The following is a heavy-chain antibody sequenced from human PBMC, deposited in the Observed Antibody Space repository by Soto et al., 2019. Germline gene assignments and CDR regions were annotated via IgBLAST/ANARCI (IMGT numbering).Heavy chain of an antibody. Sequence: QITLKESGPTLVKPTQTLTLTCTFSGFSLSTSGVGVGWIRQPPGKALEWLALIYWDDDKRYSPSLKSRLTIXKXNSKNQVVLTMTNMDPVDTATYYCAHRSSMRHYFDYWGQGTLVTVSS. V-gene: IGHV2-5*02. CDR1: GFSLSTSGVG. CDR2: IYWDDDK. D-gene: IGHD6-6*01. J-gene: IGHJ4*02. CDR3: AHRSSMRHYFDY.